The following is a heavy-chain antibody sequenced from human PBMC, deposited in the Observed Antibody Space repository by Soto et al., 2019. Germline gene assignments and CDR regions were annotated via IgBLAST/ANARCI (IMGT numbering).Heavy chain of an antibody. J-gene: IGHJ3*02. CDR3: ARVHHRDAFDI. Sequence: GGSLRLSCAASGFTFSSYGMHWVRQAPGKGLEWVAVIWYDGSNKYYADSVKGRFTISRDNSKNTLYLQMNSLRAEDTAVYYCARVHHRDAFDIWGQGTMVTVSS. CDR1: GFTFSSYG. V-gene: IGHV3-33*01. CDR2: IWYDGSNK.